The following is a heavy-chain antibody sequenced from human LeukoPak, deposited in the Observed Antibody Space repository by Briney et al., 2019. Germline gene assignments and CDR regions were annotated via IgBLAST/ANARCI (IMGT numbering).Heavy chain of an antibody. Sequence: GGSLRLSCAASGFTFNHYWMHWVRQAPGKGLVWVSRISGDESSTSYADSVKGRFTISRDNTKNTLYLKMNSLRAEDTAIYFCARGGFTGTSCPYFDSWGQGTLVTVSS. J-gene: IGHJ4*02. CDR2: ISGDESST. CDR1: GFTFNHYW. CDR3: ARGGFTGTSCPYFDS. V-gene: IGHV3-74*01. D-gene: IGHD2-2*01.